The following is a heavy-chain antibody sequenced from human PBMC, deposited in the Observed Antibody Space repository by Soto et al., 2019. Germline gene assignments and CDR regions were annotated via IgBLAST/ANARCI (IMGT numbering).Heavy chain of an antibody. CDR3: AKTTDGWFSAFEI. Sequence: GGSLRLSCAASGFIFSSYAMSWVRQAPGKGLEWVSAISGSGTTAYYADSVKGRFTFSRDNSKKTMYLQMNSLRAEDTAVYYCAKTTDGWFSAFEIWGQGTMVTRLL. J-gene: IGHJ3*02. D-gene: IGHD6-19*01. CDR2: ISGSGTTA. CDR1: GFIFSSYA. V-gene: IGHV3-23*01.